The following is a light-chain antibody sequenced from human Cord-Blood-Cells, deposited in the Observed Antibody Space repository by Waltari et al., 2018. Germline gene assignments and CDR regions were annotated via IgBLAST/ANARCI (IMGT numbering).Light chain of an antibody. CDR1: RRDVGSYNL. CDR3: CSYAGSSTFYV. CDR2: EGS. J-gene: IGLJ1*01. Sequence: QSALTQPAPVSGSPGQSITISCTGTRRDVGSYNLVSWYQQHPGKAPKLMIYEGSKRPSGVSNRFSGSKSGNTASLTISGLQAEDEADYYCCSYAGSSTFYVFGTGTKVTVL. V-gene: IGLV2-23*01.